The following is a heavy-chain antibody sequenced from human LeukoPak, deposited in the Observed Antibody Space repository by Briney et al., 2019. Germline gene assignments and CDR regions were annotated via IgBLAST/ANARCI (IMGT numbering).Heavy chain of an antibody. D-gene: IGHD6-19*01. Sequence: GGSLRLSCAASGFTFSSYGMHWVRQAPGKGLEWVAVISYDGSNKYYADSVKGRFTISRDNSKNTLYLQMNSLRAEDTAVYYCAKGGSSGWYMQYFQHWGQGTLVTVSS. CDR1: GFTFSSYG. CDR3: AKGGSSGWYMQYFQH. J-gene: IGHJ1*01. V-gene: IGHV3-30*18. CDR2: ISYDGSNK.